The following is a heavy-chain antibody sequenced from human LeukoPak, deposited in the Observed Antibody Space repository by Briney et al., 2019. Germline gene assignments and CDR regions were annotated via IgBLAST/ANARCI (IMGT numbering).Heavy chain of an antibody. CDR1: GFTFDDYA. V-gene: IGHV3-9*01. CDR3: AKATYSSSRLDYFDY. CDR2: ISWNSGSI. D-gene: IGHD6-13*01. Sequence: GGSLRLSCAASGFTFDDYAMHWVRQAPGKGLEWVSGISWNSGSIGYADSVKGRFTIYRDNAKNSLYLQMNSLRAEDTALYYCAKATYSSSRLDYFDYWGQGTLVTVSS. J-gene: IGHJ4*02.